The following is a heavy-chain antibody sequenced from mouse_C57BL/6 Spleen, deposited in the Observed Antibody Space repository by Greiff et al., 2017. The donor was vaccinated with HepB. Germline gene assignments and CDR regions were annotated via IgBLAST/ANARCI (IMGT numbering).Heavy chain of an antibody. CDR1: GYSITSGYD. CDR3: ARASPTEGFAY. D-gene: IGHD1-1*01. V-gene: IGHV3-1*01. J-gene: IGHJ3*01. Sequence: VQLKESGPGMVKPSQSLSLTCTVTGYSITSGYDWHWIRHFPGNKLEWMGYISYSGSTNYNPSLKSRISITHDTSKNHFFLKLNSVTTEDTATYYCARASPTEGFAYWGQGTLVTVSA. CDR2: ISYSGST.